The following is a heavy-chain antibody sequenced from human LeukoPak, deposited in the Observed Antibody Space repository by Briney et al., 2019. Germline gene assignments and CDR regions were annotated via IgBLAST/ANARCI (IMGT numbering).Heavy chain of an antibody. D-gene: IGHD6-13*01. V-gene: IGHV4-38-2*02. J-gene: IGHJ4*02. CDR2: IYYSGST. CDR1: GYSINSGYY. CDR3: ARDRTVAAAGTG. Sequence: PSETLSLTCTVSGYSINSGYYWGWIRQPPGKGLEWIGSIYYSGSTYYNPSLKSRVTISVDTSKNQFSLKLSSVTAADTAVYYCARDRTVAAAGTGWGQGTLVTVSS.